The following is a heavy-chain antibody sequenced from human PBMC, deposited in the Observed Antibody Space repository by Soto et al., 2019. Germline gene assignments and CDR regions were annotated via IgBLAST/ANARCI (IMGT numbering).Heavy chain of an antibody. CDR2: SQYSGGT. D-gene: IGHD3-10*01. CDR1: GGSMSSSPYS. Sequence: QLQLQESGPGLVRPSDTLSLTCTVSGGSMSSSPYSWAWIRQSPGKGLEYIGSSQYSGGTYYNPSHTSQVTISVDTSENQFSLKMTSVTAADTAVYYCAHFYASGHIRGRGTLVTVSS. CDR3: AHFYASGHI. V-gene: IGHV4-39*01. J-gene: IGHJ4*02.